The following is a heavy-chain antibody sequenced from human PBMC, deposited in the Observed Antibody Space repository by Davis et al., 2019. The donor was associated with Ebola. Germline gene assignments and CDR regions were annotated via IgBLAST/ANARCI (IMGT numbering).Heavy chain of an antibody. CDR2: IIPLFDIA. J-gene: IGHJ4*02. CDR1: GYTFTSYA. V-gene: IGHV1-69*10. D-gene: IGHD3-10*01. CDR3: AIAASGNFYFDY. Sequence: SVKVSCKASGYTFTSYAMHWVRQAPGQRLEWMGGIIPLFDIANYAQKFQGSVSITADKSTSTSYMEVSNLRSDDTAVFYCAIAASGNFYFDYWGQGTLVTVSS.